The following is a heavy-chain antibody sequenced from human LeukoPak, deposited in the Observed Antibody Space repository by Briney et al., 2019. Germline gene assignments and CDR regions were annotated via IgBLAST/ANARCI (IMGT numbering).Heavy chain of an antibody. Sequence: GESLKISCKGSGYNFITYWIGWERQMPGKGLEWMGIIYPSNSDTRYSPSFQGQVTFSADKSISTAYLQWSSLKASDTAMYYCARHRVDSSSPRGMDVWGQGTTVTVSS. CDR2: IYPSNSDT. CDR1: GYNFITYW. V-gene: IGHV5-51*01. D-gene: IGHD6-13*01. J-gene: IGHJ6*02. CDR3: ARHRVDSSSPRGMDV.